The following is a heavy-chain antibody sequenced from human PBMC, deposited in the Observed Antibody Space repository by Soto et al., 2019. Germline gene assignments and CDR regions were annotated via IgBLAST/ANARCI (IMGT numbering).Heavy chain of an antibody. CDR3: ARGIRNSHRNFGIAV. CDR2: IIPAFGTA. CDR1: GGTFNSSS. J-gene: IGHJ6*02. V-gene: IGHV1-69*01. Sequence: QVQLVQSGAEVRKPGSSVKVSCTASGGTFNSSSFNWVRQALGGGLEWMGGIIPAFGTANYGQPFNDRVTITADASTMTAFMELSGLRPEDTAVYFCARGIRNSHRNFGIAVCGQWTTVIVSS. D-gene: IGHD1-26*01.